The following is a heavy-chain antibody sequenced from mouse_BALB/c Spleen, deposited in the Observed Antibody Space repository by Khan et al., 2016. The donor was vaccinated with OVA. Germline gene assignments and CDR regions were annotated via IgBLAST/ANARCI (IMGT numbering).Heavy chain of an antibody. CDR1: GFSLTSYG. CDR3: AGDTRMNTWVMEY. CDR2: IWSDGKT. V-gene: IGHV2-6*02. J-gene: IGHJ4*01. Sequence: VKLLESGPGLVAPSQSLSITCIASGFSLTSYGVHWVRQPPGKGLEWLVVIWSDGKTTYNSNLKSRLSISKDKAKCQISLKMNNLKADDTTMNYCAGDTRMNTWVMEYWGQGTSVTVSS. D-gene: IGHD2-4*01.